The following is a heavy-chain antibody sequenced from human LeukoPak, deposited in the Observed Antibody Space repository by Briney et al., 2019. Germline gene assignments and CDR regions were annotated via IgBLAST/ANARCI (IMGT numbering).Heavy chain of an antibody. V-gene: IGHV3-48*01. CDR2: ISSSSSTV. CDR3: ASRGLTGEDYFDY. D-gene: IGHD7-27*01. CDR1: GFTFSSYG. J-gene: IGHJ4*02. Sequence: PGVSLRLSCAASGFTFSSYGMHWVRQAPGKGLEWVSYISSSSSTVYYADSVKGRFTISRDNAKNSLYLQMNSLRAEDTAVYYCASRGLTGEDYFDYWGQGTLVTVSS.